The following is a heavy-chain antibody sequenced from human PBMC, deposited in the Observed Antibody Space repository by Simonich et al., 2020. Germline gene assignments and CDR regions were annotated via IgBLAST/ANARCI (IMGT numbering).Heavy chain of an antibody. CDR2: INPISRGT. D-gene: IGHD2-15*01. CDR3: ARDGENCSGGSCYWDLDL. Sequence: QVQLVQSGAEVKKPGASVKVSCNASGYTFTGYYMHWVRQAPGQGLEWMGRINPISRGTNNAQKWQGRGTMTRDTSISTAYMERSRLRSDDTAVYDCARDGENCSGGSCYWDLDLWGRGTLVTVSS. V-gene: IGHV1-2*06. CDR1: GYTFTGYY. J-gene: IGHJ2*01.